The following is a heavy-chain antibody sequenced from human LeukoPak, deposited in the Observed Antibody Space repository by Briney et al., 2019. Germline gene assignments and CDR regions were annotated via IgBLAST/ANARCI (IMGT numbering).Heavy chain of an antibody. J-gene: IGHJ4*02. CDR1: GYSISSGYY. CDR2: IYHSGST. CDR3: ARLQASPYYFVF. V-gene: IGHV4-38-2*01. Sequence: PSETLSLTCAVSGYSISSGYYWGWIRQPPGKGLEWIGSIYHSGSTYYNPSLKSRVTISVDTSKNQFSLKLSSVTAADTAVYYCARLQASPYYFVFWGQGTLVTVSS.